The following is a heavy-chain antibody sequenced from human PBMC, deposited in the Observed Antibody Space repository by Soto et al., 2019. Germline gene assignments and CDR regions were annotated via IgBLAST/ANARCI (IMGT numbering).Heavy chain of an antibody. CDR1: GFTFSSYA. CDR3: ARYIPGVRYYGMDV. CDR2: IGESGTPT. D-gene: IGHD2-2*01. V-gene: IGHV3-23*01. Sequence: EVQLLESGGGLVQPGGSLRLSCAASGFTFSSYAMKWVRQAPGKGLEWVSLIGESGTPTYYAESVKGRFTISRDNSGNTLFLEMYNLRAEDTAVYYCARYIPGVRYYGMDVWGQGTTVTVSS. J-gene: IGHJ6*02.